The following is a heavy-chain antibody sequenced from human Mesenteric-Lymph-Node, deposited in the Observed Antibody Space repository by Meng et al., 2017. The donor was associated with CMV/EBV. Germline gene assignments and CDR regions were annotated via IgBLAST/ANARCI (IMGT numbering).Heavy chain of an antibody. CDR2: IYYSGST. CDR3: ARGARGDYGSGSFWFDP. J-gene: IGHJ5*02. D-gene: IGHD3-10*01. V-gene: IGHV4-31*02. Sequence: SISSGGYYWSWIRQHPGKGLEWIGYIYYSGSTYYNPSLKSRVTISVDTSKNQFSLKLSSVTAADTAVYYCARGARGDYGSGSFWFDPWGQGTLVTVSS. CDR1: SISSGGYY.